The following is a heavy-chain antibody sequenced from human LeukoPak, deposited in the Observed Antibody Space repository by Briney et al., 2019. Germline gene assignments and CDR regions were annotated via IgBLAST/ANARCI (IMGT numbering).Heavy chain of an antibody. J-gene: IGHJ6*02. Sequence: SVKVSCKASGYTFTSYYMHWVRQAPGQGLEWMAGIIPIFGTVNYAQKFQGRVTITADESTSTAYMELSSLRSEDTAVYYCAVGYCSGGSCLYYYYGMDVWGQGTTVTVSS. CDR1: GYTFTSYY. D-gene: IGHD2-15*01. CDR3: AVGYCSGGSCLYYYYGMDV. V-gene: IGHV1-69*13. CDR2: IIPIFGTV.